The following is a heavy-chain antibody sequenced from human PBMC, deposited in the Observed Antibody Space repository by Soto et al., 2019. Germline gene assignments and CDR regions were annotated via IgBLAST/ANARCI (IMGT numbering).Heavy chain of an antibody. CDR2: IYYSGST. D-gene: IGHD3-22*01. V-gene: IGHV4-59*08. Sequence: SETLSLTCTVSGGSISSYYWSWIRQPPGKGLEWIGYIYYSGSTNYSPSLKSRVTISVDTSKNQFSLKLSSVTAADTAVYYCARHSHYDSSGYYYYFDYWGQGTLVTVSS. CDR1: GGSISSYY. CDR3: ARHSHYDSSGYYYYFDY. J-gene: IGHJ4*02.